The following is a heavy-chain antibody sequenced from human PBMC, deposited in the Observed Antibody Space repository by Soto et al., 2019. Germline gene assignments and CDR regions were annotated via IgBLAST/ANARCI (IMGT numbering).Heavy chain of an antibody. J-gene: IGHJ5*02. D-gene: IGHD4-17*01. CDR1: GGSVTSGTYF. Sequence: PAPLAIPCPVSGGSVTSGTYFWNWVLQPPGKGLEWIGYISYSGNTDYNPSLKSRATISVDTSKTQFSLKLTSLTAADTAVYYCGRRNSGGNWFDPWGPGTLVTVSS. CDR3: GRRNSGGNWFDP. V-gene: IGHV4-61*01. CDR2: ISYSGNT.